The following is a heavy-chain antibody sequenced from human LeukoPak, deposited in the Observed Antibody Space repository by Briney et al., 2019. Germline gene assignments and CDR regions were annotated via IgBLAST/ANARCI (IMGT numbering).Heavy chain of an antibody. D-gene: IGHD3-22*01. CDR3: ARDPSRRYDSSGYYQYFDY. Sequence: RSGGSLKLSCAASGFTFDNNGMSWVRQAPGKGLEWVSGINWNGGSICYADSVKGRFTISRDNAKNSLYLQMNSLRAEDTAFYYCARDPSRRYDSSGYYQYFDYWGQGTLVTVSS. J-gene: IGHJ4*02. CDR1: GFTFDNNG. CDR2: INWNGGSI. V-gene: IGHV3-20*04.